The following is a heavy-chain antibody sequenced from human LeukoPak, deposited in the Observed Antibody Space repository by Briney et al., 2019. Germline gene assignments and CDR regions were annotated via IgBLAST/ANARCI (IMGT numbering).Heavy chain of an antibody. D-gene: IGHD4-17*01. J-gene: IGHJ4*02. CDR3: ARDFGDYRVDY. CDR2: IHYSGST. CDR1: GGSISSGDYY. Sequence: ASETLSLTCTVSGGSISSGDYYWSWIRQPPGEGLEWIGFIHYSGSTHYNPSLKSRVAISVDTSKNQFSLRLSSVTAADTAVYYCARDFGDYRVDYWGQGTLVTVSS. V-gene: IGHV4-30-4*01.